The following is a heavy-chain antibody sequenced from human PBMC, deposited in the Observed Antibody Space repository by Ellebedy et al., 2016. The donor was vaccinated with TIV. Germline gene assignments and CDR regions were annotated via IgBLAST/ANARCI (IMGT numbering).Heavy chain of an antibody. CDR3: AKRVTMVRDVITYYHYAMDV. D-gene: IGHD3-10*01. V-gene: IGHV3-74*01. Sequence: GESLKISCAASGFTFSNHWMHWVRHAPGKGLVWVSRIDTDGSSTTYADSVKGLFTISRDNAKNTLYPQMNSLRADDTAVYYCAKRVTMVRDVITYYHYAMDVWGQGTTVTVSS. J-gene: IGHJ6*02. CDR2: IDTDGSST. CDR1: GFTFSNHW.